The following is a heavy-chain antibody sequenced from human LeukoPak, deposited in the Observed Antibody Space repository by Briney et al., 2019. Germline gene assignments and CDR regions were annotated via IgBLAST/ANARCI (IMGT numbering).Heavy chain of an antibody. J-gene: IGHJ2*01. Sequence: SETLSLTRTVSGGSISSYYWSWIRQPPGKGLEWIGYIYTSGSTNYNPSLKSRVTISVDTSKNQFSLKLSSVTAADTAVYYCASANWYFDLWGRGTLVTVSS. V-gene: IGHV4-4*09. CDR2: IYTSGST. CDR3: ASANWYFDL. CDR1: GGSISSYY.